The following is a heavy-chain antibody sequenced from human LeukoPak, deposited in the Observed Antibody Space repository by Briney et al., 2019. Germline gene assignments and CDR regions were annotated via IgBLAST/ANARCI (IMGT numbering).Heavy chain of an antibody. Sequence: PGGSLRLSCAASGFTFSSYAMSWVRQAPGKGLEWVSVMDGGGDTTFHAGSVKGRFTISKDNSKNTLYLQMSSLRAEDTAIYYCAKTKLDTTMAYLDYWGQGTLVTVSS. J-gene: IGHJ4*02. CDR1: GFTFSSYA. V-gene: IGHV3-23*01. CDR2: MDGGGDTT. CDR3: AKTKLDTTMAYLDY. D-gene: IGHD5-18*01.